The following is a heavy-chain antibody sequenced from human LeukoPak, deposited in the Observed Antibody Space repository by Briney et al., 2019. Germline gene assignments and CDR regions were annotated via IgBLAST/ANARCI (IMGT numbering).Heavy chain of an antibody. CDR2: IVVGSGNT. J-gene: IGHJ3*02. V-gene: IGHV1-58*02. CDR3: AADSITMSPNAFDI. D-gene: IGHD3-22*01. CDR1: GFTFTSSA. Sequence: ASVKVSCKASGFTFTSSAMQWVRQPRGQRLEWIGWIVVGSGNTNYAQKFQERVTITRDMSTSTAYMELSSLRSEDTAVYYCAADSITMSPNAFDIWGQGTMVTVSS.